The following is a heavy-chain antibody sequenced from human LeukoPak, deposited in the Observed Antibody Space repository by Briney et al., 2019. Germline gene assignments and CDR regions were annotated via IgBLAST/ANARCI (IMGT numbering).Heavy chain of an antibody. CDR2: VYYSGSA. V-gene: IGHV4-59*01. CDR3: ARTKPLDPFDS. J-gene: IGHJ3*01. Sequence: SETLSLTCTVSGGSISDYYWSWIRQPPGKGLEWIGYVYYSGSANYNPSLKSRVTISVDTSKNQFSLKLSSVTAADTAVYYCARTKPLDPFDSWGQGTLVTVSS. CDR1: GGSISDYY.